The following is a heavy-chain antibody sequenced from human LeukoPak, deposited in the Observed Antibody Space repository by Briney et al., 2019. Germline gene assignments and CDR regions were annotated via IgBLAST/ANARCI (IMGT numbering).Heavy chain of an antibody. V-gene: IGHV4-38-2*02. D-gene: IGHD3-22*01. CDR1: GYSISSGYY. CDR3: ARMGVSYYYDSSTYYPLAFDV. CDR2: IFHSGSI. J-gene: IGHJ3*01. Sequence: SETLSLTSTVSGYSISSGYYWGWIRQSPGKGLEWIATIFHSGSIYYSPSLKSRVTLSVDTSKNQFFLKLNSVNAADTAVYYCARMGVSYYYDSSTYYPLAFDVWGQGTVVTVSS.